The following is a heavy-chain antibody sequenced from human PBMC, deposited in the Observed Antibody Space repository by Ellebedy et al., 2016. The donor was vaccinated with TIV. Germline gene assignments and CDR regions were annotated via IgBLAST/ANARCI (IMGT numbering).Heavy chain of an antibody. Sequence: GESLKISCAASGFTFSDYYMSWIRQAPGKGLEWVSYISSSGSTIYYADSVKGRFTISRDNAKNSLYLQMNSLRAEDTAVYYCASVFRIAAPGGTYSTFGMDVWGQGTTVTISS. V-gene: IGHV3-11*01. CDR3: ASVFRIAAPGGTYSTFGMDV. D-gene: IGHD6-13*01. CDR2: ISSSGSTI. CDR1: GFTFSDYY. J-gene: IGHJ6*02.